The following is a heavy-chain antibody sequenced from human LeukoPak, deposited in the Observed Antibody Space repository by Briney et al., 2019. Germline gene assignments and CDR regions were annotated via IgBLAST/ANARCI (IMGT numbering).Heavy chain of an antibody. CDR1: GSTFSSYG. CDR3: AKDQTTYSSGWLPDY. Sequence: RSGGSLRLSCAASGSTFSSYGMHWVRQAPGKGLEWVAFIRYDGSNKYYADSVKGRFTISRDNSKNTLYLQMNSLRAEDTAVYYCAKDQTTYSSGWLPDYWGQGTLVTVSS. CDR2: IRYDGSNK. D-gene: IGHD6-19*01. V-gene: IGHV3-30*02. J-gene: IGHJ4*02.